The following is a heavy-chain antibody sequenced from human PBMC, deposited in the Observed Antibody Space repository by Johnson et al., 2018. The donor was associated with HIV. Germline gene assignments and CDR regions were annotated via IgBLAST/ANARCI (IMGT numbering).Heavy chain of an antibody. CDR3: ARACRDGYTCDVYDI. CDR1: GFTFGDYA. V-gene: IGHV3-49*04. CDR2: IRSKAYGGTI. Sequence: EVQVVESGGGLVQPGRSLRLSCTASGFTFGDYAISWVRQAPGKGLEWVGYIRSKAYGGTIEYAASVEGRFTISRDDSINIAYLQLNSLRAEDTAVYDCARACRDGYTCDVYDIWGQGTMVTVSS. D-gene: IGHD5-24*01. J-gene: IGHJ3*02.